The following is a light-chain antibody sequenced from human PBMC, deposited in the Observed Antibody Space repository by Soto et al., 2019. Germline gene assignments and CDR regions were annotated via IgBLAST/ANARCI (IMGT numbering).Light chain of an antibody. V-gene: IGKV3-20*01. CDR1: QSVISTY. Sequence: EIVLTQSAGTLSLSPGERATLSCRASQSVISTYLAWYQQKPGQAPRLLIYGASSRATGIPDRFSGSGSGTDFTLTLSRRGPEDCAVYYCQQYRDSLGTFGQGTKVEIK. CDR2: GAS. J-gene: IGKJ1*01. CDR3: QQYRDSLGT.